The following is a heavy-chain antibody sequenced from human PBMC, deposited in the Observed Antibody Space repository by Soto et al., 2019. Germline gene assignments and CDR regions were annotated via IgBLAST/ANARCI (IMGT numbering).Heavy chain of an antibody. V-gene: IGHV4-30-4*01. CDR1: GGSISSGDYY. D-gene: IGHD3-22*01. Sequence: PSETLSLTCTVSGGSISSGDYYWSWIRQPPGKGLEWIGYIYYSGSTYYNPSLKSRVTISVDTSKNQFSLKLSSVTAADTAVYYCARVPPFSGYSDYWGQGTLVTVSS. J-gene: IGHJ4*02. CDR2: IYYSGST. CDR3: ARVPPFSGYSDY.